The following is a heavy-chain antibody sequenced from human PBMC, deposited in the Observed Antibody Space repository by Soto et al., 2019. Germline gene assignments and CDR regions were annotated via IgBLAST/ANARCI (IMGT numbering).Heavy chain of an antibody. J-gene: IGHJ6*02. D-gene: IGHD5-18*01. V-gene: IGHV3-7*05. Sequence: EVQLVESGGGLVQPGGSLRLSCAASGFTFSSYWMSWVRQAPGKGLEWVANIKQDGSEKYYVDSVKGRFTISRDNAKNSLYLQMNSLRAEDTAVYYCARDRYSYGPKRYYYYGMDVWGQGTTVTVSS. CDR1: GFTFSSYW. CDR2: IKQDGSEK. CDR3: ARDRYSYGPKRYYYYGMDV.